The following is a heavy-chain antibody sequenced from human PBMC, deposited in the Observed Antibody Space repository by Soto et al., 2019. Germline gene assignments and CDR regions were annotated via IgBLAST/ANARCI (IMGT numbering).Heavy chain of an antibody. Sequence: GSLRLSCAASGFAFSSYNMHWVRQAPGKGLEWVAVIWSDGINKYYADSVKGRFTISRDNFKNTLYLQMNSLRAEDTAVYYCARDAYYYDSSGYYRYFDLWGRGTLVTVS. CDR2: IWSDGINK. J-gene: IGHJ2*01. CDR3: ARDAYYYDSSGYYRYFDL. V-gene: IGHV3-33*01. CDR1: GFAFSSYN. D-gene: IGHD3-22*01.